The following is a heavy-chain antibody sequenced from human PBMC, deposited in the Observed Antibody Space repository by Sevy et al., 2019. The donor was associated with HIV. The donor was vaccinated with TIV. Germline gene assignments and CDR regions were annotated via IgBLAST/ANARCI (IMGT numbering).Heavy chain of an antibody. V-gene: IGHV3-20*04. D-gene: IGHD6-13*01. Sequence: GGSLRLSCAGSGFTFGDYGMSWVRQAPGKGLEWVSGINWNGGSTGYADSVKGRFTISRDNAKNSLYLQMNSLRAEDTALYYCARGIAPRWYFDLWGRSTLVTVSS. CDR1: GFTFGDYG. CDR3: ARGIAPRWYFDL. J-gene: IGHJ2*01. CDR2: INWNGGST.